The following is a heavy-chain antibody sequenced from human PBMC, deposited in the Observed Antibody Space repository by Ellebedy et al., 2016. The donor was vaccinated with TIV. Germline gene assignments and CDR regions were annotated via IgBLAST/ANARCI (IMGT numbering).Heavy chain of an antibody. V-gene: IGHV4-39*01. Sequence: SETLSLTXTVSGGSISSITDYWGWIRQPPGKGLEWIGSIYYSGNAYYNPSLKSRVIISVDTSKNQFSLRLSSVTAADTAVYYCARLAYSSSSRDQYYGMDVWGQGTTVTVSS. CDR1: GGSISSITDY. CDR3: ARLAYSSSSRDQYYGMDV. D-gene: IGHD6-6*01. J-gene: IGHJ6*02. CDR2: IYYSGNA.